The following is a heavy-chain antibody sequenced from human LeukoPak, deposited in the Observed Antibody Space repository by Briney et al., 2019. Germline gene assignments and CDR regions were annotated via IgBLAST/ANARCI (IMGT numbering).Heavy chain of an antibody. CDR2: ILYDGTMQ. Sequence: GGSLRLSCAASGFTLSNYAMHWVRQAPDKGLEWVGVILYDGTMQYYADSVKGRFTISRDNSENTLYLQVNSLRVEDAAVYFCARDPRGPTGYDSSGRDTFDLWGQGTLVTVSS. CDR3: ARDPRGPTGYDSSGRDTFDL. J-gene: IGHJ4*01. CDR1: GFTLSNYA. D-gene: IGHD3-22*01. V-gene: IGHV3-30*04.